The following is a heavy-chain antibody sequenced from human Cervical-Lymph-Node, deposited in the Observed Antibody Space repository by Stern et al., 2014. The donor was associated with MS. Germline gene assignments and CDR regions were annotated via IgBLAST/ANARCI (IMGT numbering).Heavy chain of an antibody. V-gene: IGHV3-21*01. D-gene: IGHD4-23*01. CDR2: ISSGGSYI. J-gene: IGHJ4*02. CDR1: GFTFSSYS. Sequence: EVQLVESGGGLVKPGGSLRLSCAASGFTFSSYSMNWVRQAPGQGLDWVASISSGGSYIYYADSLKGRFTISRDNAKNSLYLQMNSLRAEDTAVYYCARGRGGNYRYYFDYWGQGTLVTVSS. CDR3: ARGRGGNYRYYFDY.